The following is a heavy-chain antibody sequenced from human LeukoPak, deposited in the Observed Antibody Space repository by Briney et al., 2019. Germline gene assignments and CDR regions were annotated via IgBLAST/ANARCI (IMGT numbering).Heavy chain of an antibody. Sequence: PGGSLRLSCVASGFTFDGYAMHWVRHAPGKGLEWVSLINADGSRTYYADSVNGRFTISRDNSKNSLYLQMNSLRTEDSALYYCATWAFYHGMDVWAQGTTVFVSS. J-gene: IGHJ6*02. CDR1: GFTFDGYA. D-gene: IGHD2/OR15-2a*01. V-gene: IGHV3-43*02. CDR3: ATWAFYHGMDV. CDR2: INADGSRT.